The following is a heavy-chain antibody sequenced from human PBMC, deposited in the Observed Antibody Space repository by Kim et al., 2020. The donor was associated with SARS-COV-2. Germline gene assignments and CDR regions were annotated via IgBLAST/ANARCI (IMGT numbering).Heavy chain of an antibody. J-gene: IGHJ4*02. V-gene: IGHV6-1*01. Sequence: YNDYAVSVKSRITINPDTFKNQFSLQLNSVTPEDTAVYYCARVQSGAFDYWGQGTLVTVSS. D-gene: IGHD1-26*01. CDR2: YN. CDR3: ARVQSGAFDY.